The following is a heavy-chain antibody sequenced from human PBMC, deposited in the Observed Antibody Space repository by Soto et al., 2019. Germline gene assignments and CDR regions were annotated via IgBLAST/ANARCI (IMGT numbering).Heavy chain of an antibody. CDR1: GYSFTSYW. CDR3: GRLYGGNSGMDV. J-gene: IGHJ6*02. Sequence: EVQLVQSGAEVKKPGESLRISCKGSGYSFTSYWVTWVRQMPGKGLEWMVRIDPSDSYTNYNPPFQGHVTISVDKSISTAYLQWSSLKASDTAMYYCGRLYGGNSGMDVWGQGTTVTVSS. CDR2: IDPSDSYT. V-gene: IGHV5-10-1*01. D-gene: IGHD4-17*01.